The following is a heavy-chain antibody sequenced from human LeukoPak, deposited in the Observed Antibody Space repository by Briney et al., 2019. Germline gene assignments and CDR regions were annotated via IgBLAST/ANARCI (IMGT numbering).Heavy chain of an antibody. J-gene: IGHJ4*02. D-gene: IGHD3-22*01. CDR2: ISYYGSNK. V-gene: IGHV3-30*18. CDR3: AKDRLGALDYSDGSGYYRLAY. CDR1: EFTFSSYG. Sequence: PGVSLRLSCAASEFTFSSYGMHGVRQAPGEALECVAVISYYGSNKYYGDCVKGLFTISRDNYKNTLYLQMNSMRAEDTAVYYCAKDRLGALDYSDGSGYYRLAYWGQGGLVTVYS.